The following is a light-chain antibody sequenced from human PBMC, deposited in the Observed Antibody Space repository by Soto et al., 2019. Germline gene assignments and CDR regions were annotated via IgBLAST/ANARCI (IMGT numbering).Light chain of an antibody. J-gene: IGKJ1*01. CDR3: QHYNGYSEA. CDR2: KAS. Sequence: DIEMTQSPAPLSGSVGDRVTITCRASQTISSWLAWYQQKPGKAPKLLIYKASTLKSGVPSRFSGSGSGTEFTLTISSLQPDDFATYYCQHYNGYSEAFGQGTKVDIK. V-gene: IGKV1-5*03. CDR1: QTISSW.